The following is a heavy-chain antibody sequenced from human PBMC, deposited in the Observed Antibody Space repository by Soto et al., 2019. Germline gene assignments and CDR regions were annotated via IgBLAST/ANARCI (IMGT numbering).Heavy chain of an antibody. J-gene: IGHJ2*01. CDR3: AKARSTTTFHWYFDL. CDR1: GFTFNSYA. V-gene: IGHV3-23*01. CDR2: ISGSGGST. Sequence: PGGSLRLSCAASGFTFNSYAMSWVRQAPGKGLEWVSAISGSGGSTYYADSVKGRFTISRDNSKNTLSLQMNSLRAEDTAVYYCAKARSTTTFHWYFDLWGRGTLVTVSS. D-gene: IGHD2-2*01.